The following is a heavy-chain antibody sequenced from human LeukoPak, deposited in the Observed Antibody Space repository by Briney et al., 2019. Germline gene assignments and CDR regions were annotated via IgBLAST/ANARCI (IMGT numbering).Heavy chain of an antibody. J-gene: IGHJ3*02. Sequence: PSDTETLTCTVCGGGNGNFYGSWPRQPKGKGLECIGYIYYSGTIKYNPSLKSRVTISVDTSKNQFSLKLSSVTAADTAVYYCAREGVDGAFDIWGQGTMVTVSS. CDR1: GGGNGNFY. CDR3: AREGVDGAFDI. V-gene: IGHV4-59*12. D-gene: IGHD3-10*01. CDR2: IYYSGTI.